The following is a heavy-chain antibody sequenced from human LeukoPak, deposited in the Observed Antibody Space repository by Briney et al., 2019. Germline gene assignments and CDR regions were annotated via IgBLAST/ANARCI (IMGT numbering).Heavy chain of an antibody. CDR3: ARPYCDRTGCFLGGFDP. CDR2: VSYDGGKK. V-gene: IGHV3-30*03. D-gene: IGHD2/OR15-2a*01. J-gene: IGHJ5*02. Sequence: GRSLTLSCAASGFTFSSSGMHWVRQAPGKGLEWVAFVSYDGGKKYYADSVKGRFTISRDDSINTLNLQMSSLRVEDTAVYYCARPYCDRTGCFLGGFDPWGQGTLVTVSS. CDR1: GFTFSSSG.